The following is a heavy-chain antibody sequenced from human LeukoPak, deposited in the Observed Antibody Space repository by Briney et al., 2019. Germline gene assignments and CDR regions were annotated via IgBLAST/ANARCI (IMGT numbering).Heavy chain of an antibody. J-gene: IGHJ4*02. V-gene: IGHV3-30*02. CDR3: AKDQGQYGSGTYYSIDC. CDR2: IRYDGSNE. D-gene: IGHD3-10*01. Sequence: PGGSLRLSCAASGFTFNTYGMNWVRQAPGKGLEWVSFIRYDGSNEYYADSVKGRFTISRDNSKNTLYLQMNSLRAEDTAVYYCAKDQGQYGSGTYYSIDCWGQGTLVTVSS. CDR1: GFTFNTYG.